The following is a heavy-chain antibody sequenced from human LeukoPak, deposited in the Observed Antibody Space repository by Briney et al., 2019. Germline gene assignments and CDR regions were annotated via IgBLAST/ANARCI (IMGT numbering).Heavy chain of an antibody. J-gene: IGHJ6*02. Sequence: PGGSLRLSCAASGFTVSSNYMSWVRQAPGKGLEWVSVIYSGGSTYYADSVKGRFTISRDNSKNTLYLQMNSLRAEDTAVYYCAREVSGYSYGQHTYYYYGMDVWGQGTTVTVSS. CDR1: GFTVSSNY. D-gene: IGHD5-18*01. V-gene: IGHV3-66*01. CDR3: AREVSGYSYGQHTYYYYGMDV. CDR2: IYSGGST.